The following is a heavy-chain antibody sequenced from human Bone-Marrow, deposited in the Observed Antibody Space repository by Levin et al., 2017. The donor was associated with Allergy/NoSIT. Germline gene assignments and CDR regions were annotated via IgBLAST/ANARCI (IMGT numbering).Heavy chain of an antibody. CDR2: IKEDGSEK. J-gene: IGHJ5*02. D-gene: IGHD5-24*01. CDR1: GFTFSNSW. V-gene: IGHV3-7*01. CDR3: ARDQFRRATIGARWFDP. Sequence: GGSLRLSCAASGFTFSNSWMSWVRQAPGKGLEWVANIKEDGSEKYYVDSVKGRFTISRDIAKNSLFVQMNSLRVEDTAVYYCARDQFRRATIGARWFDPWGQGTLVTVSS.